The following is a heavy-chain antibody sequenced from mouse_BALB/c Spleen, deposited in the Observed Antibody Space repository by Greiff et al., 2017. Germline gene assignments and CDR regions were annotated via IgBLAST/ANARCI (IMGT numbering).Heavy chain of an antibody. V-gene: IGHV2-9*02. D-gene: IGHD2-4*01. J-gene: IGHJ3*01. Sequence: LLESGPGLVAPSQSLSLTCTVSGFSLTSYGLHWVRQPPGKGLEWLGVIWDGGSTYYNSALMSRLSISKDNSKTQVFLKMNSLQTDDTAMYYCDRVQNYGGFADWGQGTLVTVSA. CDR3: DRVQNYGGFAD. CDR1: GFSLTSYG. CDR2: IWDGGST.